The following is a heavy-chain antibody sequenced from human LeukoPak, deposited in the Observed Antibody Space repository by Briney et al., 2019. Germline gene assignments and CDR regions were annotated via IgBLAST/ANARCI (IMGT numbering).Heavy chain of an antibody. CDR3: AKDRCSNGIGCYYYYMDV. J-gene: IGHJ6*03. CDR2: IQFDGSNE. V-gene: IGHV3-30*02. Sequence: TGGSLRLSCTASGFTFGDYAMTWVRQAPGKGLEWVAYIQFDGSNEQYADSVKGRFSISRDSSKNILYLQMNSLRAEDTAVYYCAKDRCSNGIGCYYYYMDVWGKGTTVTISS. D-gene: IGHD2-8*01. CDR1: GFTFGDYA.